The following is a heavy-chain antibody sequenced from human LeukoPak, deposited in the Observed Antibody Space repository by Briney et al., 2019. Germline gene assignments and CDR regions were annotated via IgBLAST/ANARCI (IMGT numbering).Heavy chain of an antibody. CDR1: EFTFSNYW. CDR3: AKDSHWILFDD. CDR2: INSDGSKT. Sequence: GRSLRLSCAASEFTFSNYWMHWVRQAPGKGLVWVALINSDGSKTIYADSVKGRFTISRDNAKSTLYLQMNSLRDEDTAVYYCAKDSHWILFDDWGQGTLVTVSS. D-gene: IGHD2-2*03. V-gene: IGHV3-74*01. J-gene: IGHJ4*02.